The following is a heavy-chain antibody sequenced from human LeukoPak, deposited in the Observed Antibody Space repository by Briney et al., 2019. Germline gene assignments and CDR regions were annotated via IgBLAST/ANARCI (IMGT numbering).Heavy chain of an antibody. Sequence: GGSLRLSCAASGLTFSSSSMNWVRQAPGKGLEGVSSISSSSNYMYYTDSVKGRFTIFRDNAENSLYLQMNSLRIEDTAVYYCARGLISSGYSPYFDYWGQGTLVTVSS. J-gene: IGHJ4*02. CDR3: ARGLISSGYSPYFDY. V-gene: IGHV3-21*01. CDR2: ISSSSNYM. CDR1: GLTFSSSS. D-gene: IGHD3-22*01.